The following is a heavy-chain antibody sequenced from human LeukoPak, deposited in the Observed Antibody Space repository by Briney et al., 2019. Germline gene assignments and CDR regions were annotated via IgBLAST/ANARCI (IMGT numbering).Heavy chain of an antibody. J-gene: IGHJ4*02. V-gene: IGHV3-48*01. Sequence: GGSLRLSCAASGCSFSSYSMTWVRQAPGKGLEWVSYISGSCNAKHYTDSVKGRFTISRDNAKNALYLQMNSLRAEDTAVSFCARDYLYAFDYWGQGTLVTVSS. CDR3: ARDYLYAFDY. CDR1: GCSFSSYS. D-gene: IGHD2-2*01. CDR2: ISGSCNAK.